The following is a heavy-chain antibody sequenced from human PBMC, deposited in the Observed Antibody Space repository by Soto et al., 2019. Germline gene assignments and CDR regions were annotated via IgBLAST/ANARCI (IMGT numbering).Heavy chain of an antibody. Sequence: QVLLVDSGGGVVQPGRSLRLSCAASGFTFSSYAMNWVRQAPGKGLEWVALISHDGINKYYADSVRGRFTISRDSSTNTLYLQMNSLRAADTAVYYCARVSRWLPLVYFDYWGQGTLVTVSS. J-gene: IGHJ4*02. CDR3: ARVSRWLPLVYFDY. D-gene: IGHD5-12*01. V-gene: IGHV3-30-3*01. CDR2: ISHDGINK. CDR1: GFTFSSYA.